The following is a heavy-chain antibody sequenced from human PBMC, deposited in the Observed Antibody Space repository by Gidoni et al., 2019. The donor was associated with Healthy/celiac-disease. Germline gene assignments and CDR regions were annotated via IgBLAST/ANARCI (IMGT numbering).Heavy chain of an antibody. CDR2: IYYSGST. V-gene: IGHV4-39*01. J-gene: IGHJ4*02. D-gene: IGHD2-21*02. CDR3: ARPPQYCGGDCYFDY. Sequence: QLQLQESGPGLVKPSETLSLTCTVSGGSISSSSYYWGWIRQPPGKGLEWIGSIYYSGSTYYHPSLKSRVTISVDTSKNQFSLKLSSVTAADTAVYYCARPPQYCGGDCYFDYWGQGTLVTVSS. CDR1: GGSISSSSYY.